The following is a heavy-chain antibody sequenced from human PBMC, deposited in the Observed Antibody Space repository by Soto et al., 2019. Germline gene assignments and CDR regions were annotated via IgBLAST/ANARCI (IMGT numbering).Heavy chain of an antibody. CDR3: ARGGDIVVVPAAHNYMDV. CDR2: IIPILGIA. J-gene: IGHJ6*03. V-gene: IGHV1-69*02. Sequence: EASVKVSCKASGGTFSSYTISWVRHAPGQGLEWMGRIIPILGIANYAQKFQGRVTITADKSTSTAYMELSSLRSEDTAVYYCARGGDIVVVPAAHNYMDVWGKGTTVTVSS. D-gene: IGHD2-2*01. CDR1: GGTFSSYT.